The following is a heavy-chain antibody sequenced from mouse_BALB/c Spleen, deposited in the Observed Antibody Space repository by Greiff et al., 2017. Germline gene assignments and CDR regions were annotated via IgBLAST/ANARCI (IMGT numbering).Heavy chain of an antibody. CDR3: TSAAIDY. CDR2: IDPSVSYT. D-gene: IGHD6-1*01. CDR1: GYTFTSYW. V-gene: IGHV1S127*01. J-gene: IGHJ2*01. Sequence: VQLQQPGAELVKPGASVKMSCKASGYTFTSYWMHWVKQRPGQGLEWIGVIDPSVSYTSYNQKFKGKATLTVDTSSSTAYMQLSSLTSEDSAVYYCTSAAIDYWGQGTTLTVSS.